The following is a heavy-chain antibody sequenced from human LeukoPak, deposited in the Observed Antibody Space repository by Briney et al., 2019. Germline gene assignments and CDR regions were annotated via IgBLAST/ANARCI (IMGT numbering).Heavy chain of an antibody. D-gene: IGHD2-15*01. V-gene: IGHV3-9*01. CDR1: GFTFDDYA. CDR2: ISWNSGSI. Sequence: PGRSLRLSCAASGFTFDDYAMHWVRQAPGKGLEWVSGISWNSGSIGYADSVKGRFTISRDNAKNSLYLQMNSLRAEDTALYYCAKGNGYYSGGSCYSGAWFDPWGQGTLVTVSS. CDR3: AKGNGYYSGGSCYSGAWFDP. J-gene: IGHJ5*02.